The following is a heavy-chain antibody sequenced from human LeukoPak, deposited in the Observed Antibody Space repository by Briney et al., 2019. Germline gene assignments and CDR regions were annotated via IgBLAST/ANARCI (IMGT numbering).Heavy chain of an antibody. J-gene: IGHJ4*02. CDR2: INPNSGGT. CDR1: GYTFTGYY. V-gene: IGHV1-2*02. Sequence: ASVKVSCKASGYTFTGYYMHWVRQAPGQGLEWMGWINPNSGGTNYAQKFQGRVTMTRDTSISTAYMELSRLRSDDTAVYYYARDYDILTGSTGPDYWGQGTLVTVSS. CDR3: ARDYDILTGSTGPDY. D-gene: IGHD3-9*01.